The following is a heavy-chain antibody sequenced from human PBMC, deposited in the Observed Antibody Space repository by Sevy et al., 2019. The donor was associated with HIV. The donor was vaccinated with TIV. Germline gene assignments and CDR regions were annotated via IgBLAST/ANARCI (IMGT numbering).Heavy chain of an antibody. CDR3: ARDLNSGYGNYYYYGMDD. CDR2: ISYDGSNK. CDR1: GFTFINHA. D-gene: IGHD5-12*01. Sequence: GGSLRLSCAASGFTFINHAMHWVRQAPGKGLEWVTVISYDGSNKYYADSVKGRFTISRDTSKSTVYLQMDSLRAEDKAVYYCARDLNSGYGNYYYYGMDDWGQGTTVTVSS. V-gene: IGHV3-30*04. J-gene: IGHJ6*02.